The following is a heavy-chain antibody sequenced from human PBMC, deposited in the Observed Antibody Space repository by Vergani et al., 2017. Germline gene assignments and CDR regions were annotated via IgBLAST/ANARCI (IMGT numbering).Heavy chain of an antibody. CDR1: GFTFSSYS. CDR3: AKSHRYRYGYVHCYGMDV. D-gene: IGHD5-18*01. J-gene: IGHJ6*02. CDR2: ISSSSSYI. Sequence: EVQLVESGGGLVKPGGSLRLSCAASGFTFSSYSMNWVRQAPGTGLEWVSSISSSSSYIYYADSVKGRFTISRDNAKNSLYLQMNSLRAEDTAVYYCAKSHRYRYGYVHCYGMDVWGQGTTVTVSS. V-gene: IGHV3-21*01.